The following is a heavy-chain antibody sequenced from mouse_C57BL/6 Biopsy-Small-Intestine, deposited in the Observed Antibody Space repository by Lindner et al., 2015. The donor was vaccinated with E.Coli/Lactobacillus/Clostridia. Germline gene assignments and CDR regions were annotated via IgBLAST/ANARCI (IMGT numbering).Heavy chain of an antibody. Sequence: SVKVSCKASGYTFLSYAFSWVRQAPGQGPEWMGWISTFNGDTKYAQKFQGRVTLTTDTSTTTAYMELRSLTFDDTAVYYCARGKGNMEVAGVILDPWGQGTRVTVSS. D-gene: IGHD1-3*01. CDR1: GYTFLSYA. CDR2: ISTFNGDT. V-gene: IGHV1-53*01. CDR3: ARGKGNMEVAGVILDP. J-gene: IGHJ4*01.